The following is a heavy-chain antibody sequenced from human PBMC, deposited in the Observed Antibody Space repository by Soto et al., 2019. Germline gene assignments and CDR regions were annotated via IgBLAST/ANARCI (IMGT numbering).Heavy chain of an antibody. Sequence: ASVKVSCKASGYTFTSYGISWVRQAPGQGLEWMGWISANSGNTNYAQKNQGRVTITTDTSTSTDYMKLRSLRSDDTAVYYCARAVDYGGKPYYFDYWGQGTLVTVSS. V-gene: IGHV1-18*01. CDR3: ARAVDYGGKPYYFDY. CDR1: GYTFTSYG. D-gene: IGHD4-17*01. J-gene: IGHJ4*02. CDR2: ISANSGNT.